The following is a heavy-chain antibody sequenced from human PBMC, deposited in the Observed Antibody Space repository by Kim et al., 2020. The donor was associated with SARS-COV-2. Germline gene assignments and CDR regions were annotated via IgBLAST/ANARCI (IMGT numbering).Heavy chain of an antibody. Sequence: GGSLRLSCAASGFTFSSYAMSWVRQAPGKGLEWVSAISGSGGSTYYADSVKGRFTISRDNSKNTLYLQMNSLRAEDTAVYYCAKDGGLELLELVDYWGQGTLVTVSS. CDR2: ISGSGGST. J-gene: IGHJ4*02. CDR3: AKDGGLELLELVDY. D-gene: IGHD1-7*01. CDR1: GFTFSSYA. V-gene: IGHV3-23*01.